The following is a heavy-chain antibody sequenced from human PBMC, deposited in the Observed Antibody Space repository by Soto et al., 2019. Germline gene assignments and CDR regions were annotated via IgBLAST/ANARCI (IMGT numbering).Heavy chain of an antibody. CDR2: ISWNSGSI. Sequence: PGGSLRLSCAASGFTFDDYAMHWVRQAPGKGLEWVSGISWNSGSIGYADSVKGRFTISRDNAKNSLYLQMNSLRAEDTALYYCAKDGARGDSSSDDYYYFQAVWGKGTTVIGSS. CDR1: GFTFDDYA. D-gene: IGHD6-6*01. CDR3: AKDGARGDSSSDDYYYFQAV. V-gene: IGHV3-9*01. J-gene: IGHJ6*03.